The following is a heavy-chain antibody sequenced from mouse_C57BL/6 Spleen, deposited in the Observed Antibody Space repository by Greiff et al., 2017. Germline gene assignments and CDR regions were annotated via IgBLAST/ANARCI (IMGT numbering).Heavy chain of an antibody. CDR2: IAPSDSYT. D-gene: IGHD2-4*01. Sequence: VQLQQPGAELVMPGASVKLSCKASGYTFTSYWMHWVKQRPGQGLEWIGEIAPSDSYTNYNQKFKGKSTLTVDKSSSTAYMQLSSLTSEDSAVYYCARGTDYDVDYWGQGTTLTVSS. V-gene: IGHV1-69*01. CDR3: ARGTDYDVDY. J-gene: IGHJ2*01. CDR1: GYTFTSYW.